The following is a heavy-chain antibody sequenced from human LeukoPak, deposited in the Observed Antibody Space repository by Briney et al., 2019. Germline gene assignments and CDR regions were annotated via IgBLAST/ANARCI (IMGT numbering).Heavy chain of an antibody. V-gene: IGHV3-23*01. Sequence: AGGSLRLSCAVSGFTFSNYATSWVRQAPGKGLEWDSGISGSGRFTYYADSVKGRFTISKDNSKNTLDLQMSSLRAEDSALYYCVRVAGPLGYCHPNGCQQLNWHFDLWGRGTLVTVSS. CDR3: VRVAGPLGYCHPNGCQQLNWHFDL. CDR2: ISGSGRFT. J-gene: IGHJ2*01. D-gene: IGHD2-15*01. CDR1: GFTFSNYA.